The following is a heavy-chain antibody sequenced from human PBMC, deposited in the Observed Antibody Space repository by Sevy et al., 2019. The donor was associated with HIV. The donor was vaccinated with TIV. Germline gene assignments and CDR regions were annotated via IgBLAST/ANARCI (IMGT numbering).Heavy chain of an antibody. CDR2: IYYGGST. Sequence: SETLSLTCTVSGGSISSGGYYWSWIRQHPGKGLEWIGYIYYGGSTYYNPSLKSRVTISVDTSKNQFSLKLSSVTAADTAVYYCARGITIFGVVIRFDPWGQGTLVTVSS. D-gene: IGHD3-3*01. CDR1: GGSISSGGYY. V-gene: IGHV4-31*03. J-gene: IGHJ5*02. CDR3: ARGITIFGVVIRFDP.